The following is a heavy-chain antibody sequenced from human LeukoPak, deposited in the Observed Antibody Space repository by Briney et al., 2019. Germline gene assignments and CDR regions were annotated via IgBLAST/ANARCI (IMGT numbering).Heavy chain of an antibody. CDR1: GGSFSGYY. CDR2: INHSGST. V-gene: IGHV4-34*01. Sequence: SETLSLTCAVYGGSFSGYYWSWIRQPPGKGLEWIGEINHSGSTNYNPSLKSRVTISVDTSKNQFSLKLSSVTAADTAVYYCARSYSSSWYGVWGQGTLVTVSS. CDR3: ARSYSSSWYGV. D-gene: IGHD6-13*01. J-gene: IGHJ4*02.